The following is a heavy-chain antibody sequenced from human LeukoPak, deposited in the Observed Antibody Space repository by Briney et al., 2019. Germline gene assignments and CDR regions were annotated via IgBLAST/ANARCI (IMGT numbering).Heavy chain of an antibody. J-gene: IGHJ4*02. CDR1: GFTFSSYE. V-gene: IGHV3-48*03. D-gene: IGHD3-16*02. CDR3: ARDQYVWGSYRQSFDY. Sequence: PGGSLRLSCAASGFTFSSYEMNWVRQAPGKGLEWVSYISSSGSAIYYADSVKGRFTISRDNAKNSLYLQMNSLRAEGTAVYYYARDQYVWGSYRQSFDYWGQGTLVTVSS. CDR2: ISSSGSAI.